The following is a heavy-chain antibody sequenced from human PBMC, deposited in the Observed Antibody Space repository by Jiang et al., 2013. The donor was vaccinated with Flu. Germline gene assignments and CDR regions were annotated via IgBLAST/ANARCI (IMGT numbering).Heavy chain of an antibody. CDR1: GGSISSSSYY. Sequence: GSGLVKPSETLSLTCTVSGGSISSSSYYWGWIRQPPGKGLEWIGSIYYSGSTYYNPSLKSRVTISVDTSKNQFSLKLSSVTAADTAVYYCARDRGYSYGYFDYWGQGTLVTVSS. V-gene: IGHV4-39*07. CDR2: IYYSGST. J-gene: IGHJ4*02. D-gene: IGHD5-18*01. CDR3: ARDRGYSYGYFDY.